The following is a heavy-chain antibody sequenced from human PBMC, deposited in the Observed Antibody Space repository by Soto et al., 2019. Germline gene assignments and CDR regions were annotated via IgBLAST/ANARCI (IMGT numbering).Heavy chain of an antibody. D-gene: IGHD2-21*01. V-gene: IGHV4-4*07. J-gene: IGHJ3*01. CDR1: GGSLSNYN. CDR2: IYSNGKA. CDR3: ARERTYQMSGDDTLDF. Sequence: QVQLQESGPGLVRPSETLSLTCTVSGGSLSNYNWNWVRQSAGKGLEWIGRIYSNGKAYYNPSLKSRVTMSLDTRNNQVSLRLSSVTAADTAKYYCARERTYQMSGDDTLDFWGLGTMVTVSP.